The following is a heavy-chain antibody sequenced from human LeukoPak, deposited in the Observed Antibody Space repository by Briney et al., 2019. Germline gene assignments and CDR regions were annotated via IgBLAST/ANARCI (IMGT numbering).Heavy chain of an antibody. CDR1: GGSFSGYY. J-gene: IGHJ6*02. Sequence: SETLSLTCAVYGGSFSGYYWSWIRQPPGKGLEWIGEINHGGSTNYNPSLKSRVTISVDTSKNQFSLKLSSVTAADTAVYYCARVSPNYGSGSYYYYGMDVWGQGTTVTVSS. V-gene: IGHV4-34*01. CDR3: ARVSPNYGSGSYYYYGMDV. D-gene: IGHD3-10*01. CDR2: INHGGST.